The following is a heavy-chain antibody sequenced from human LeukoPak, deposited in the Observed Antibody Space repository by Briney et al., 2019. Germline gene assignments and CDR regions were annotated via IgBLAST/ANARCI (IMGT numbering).Heavy chain of an antibody. Sequence: GGSLRLSCAASGLNFNIFSMNWVRQAPGKGLEWVSYISSSSTTIYYADSVKGRFTISRDNDKKTVYLQMNSLRAEDTAIYYCAKDLTGRAASLFDFDYWGQGTLVTVSS. CDR1: GLNFNIFS. CDR3: AKDLTGRAASLFDFDY. CDR2: ISSSSTTI. J-gene: IGHJ4*02. V-gene: IGHV3-48*01. D-gene: IGHD6-25*01.